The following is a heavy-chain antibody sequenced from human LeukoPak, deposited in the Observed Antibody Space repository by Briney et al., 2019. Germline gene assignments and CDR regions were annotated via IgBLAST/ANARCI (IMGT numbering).Heavy chain of an antibody. CDR3: ARDLIAVAGTDFGY. CDR2: INPNSGGT. Sequence: ASVKVSCQASGYTFTGYYMHWVRQAPGQGLEWMGWINPNSGGTNYAQKFQGRVTMTRDTSISTAYMELSRLRSDDTAVYYCARDLIAVAGTDFGYWGQGTLVTVSS. V-gene: IGHV1-2*02. D-gene: IGHD6-19*01. J-gene: IGHJ4*02. CDR1: GYTFTGYY.